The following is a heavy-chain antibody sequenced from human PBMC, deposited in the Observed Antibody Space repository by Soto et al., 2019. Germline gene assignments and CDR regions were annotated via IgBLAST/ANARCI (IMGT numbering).Heavy chain of an antibody. CDR3: AKDLYGSCWYNYFDP. CDR2: ISHDGGVK. Sequence: QVHLVESGGGVVQPGRSLRLSCAASGFTFSTTGMHWVRQAPGKGLEWVAMISHDGGVKHYTDSVKGRFTISRDNSNNTVYLQMNSLRPEDTAMYHCAKDLYGSCWYNYFDPWGQGTLVTVSS. CDR1: GFTFSTTG. J-gene: IGHJ5*02. D-gene: IGHD3-10*01. V-gene: IGHV3-30*18.